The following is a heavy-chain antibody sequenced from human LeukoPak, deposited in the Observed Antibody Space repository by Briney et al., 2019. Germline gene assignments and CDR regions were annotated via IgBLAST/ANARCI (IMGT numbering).Heavy chain of an antibody. CDR3: ARDGPEYPYYFDY. V-gene: IGHV1-24*01. CDR2: FDPEDGET. Sequence: ASVKVSCKVSGYTLTELSMHWVRQAPGKGLEWMGGFDPEDGETIYAQKFQGRVTMTRDTSISTAYMELSRLRSDDTAVYYCARDGPEYPYYFDYWGQGTLVTVSS. D-gene: IGHD2/OR15-2a*01. J-gene: IGHJ4*02. CDR1: GYTLTELS.